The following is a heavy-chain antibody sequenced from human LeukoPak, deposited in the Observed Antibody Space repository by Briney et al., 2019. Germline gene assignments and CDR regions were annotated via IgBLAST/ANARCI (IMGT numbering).Heavy chain of an antibody. CDR3: ARVVSGYYSYFQH. D-gene: IGHD3-22*01. V-gene: IGHV3-21*01. J-gene: IGHJ1*01. CDR1: GFTFSSYS. Sequence: GGSLRLSCAASGFTFSSYSMNWVRQAPGKGLEWVSSISSSSSYIYYADSVKGRFTISRDNAKNSLYLQMNSLRAEDTAVYYCARVVSGYYSYFQHWGQGTLGTVSS. CDR2: ISSSSSYI.